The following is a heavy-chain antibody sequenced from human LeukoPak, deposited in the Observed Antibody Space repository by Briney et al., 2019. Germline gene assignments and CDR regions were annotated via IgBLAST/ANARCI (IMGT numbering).Heavy chain of an antibody. CDR3: ARDREGFDY. Sequence: ASVKVSCKASGYTFTSNYIHWVRQAPGQGLEWMGMIYPRDGSTSYAQKFQGRVTVTRDTSTSTVHMEPSGLRSEDTAVYYCARDREGFDYWGQGTLVTVSS. CDR2: IYPRDGST. V-gene: IGHV1-46*01. CDR1: GYTFTSNY. J-gene: IGHJ4*02.